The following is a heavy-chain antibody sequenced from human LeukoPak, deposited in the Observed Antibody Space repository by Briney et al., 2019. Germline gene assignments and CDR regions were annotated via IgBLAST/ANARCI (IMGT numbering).Heavy chain of an antibody. D-gene: IGHD4-17*01. CDR3: AQHGDVYFDI. CDR2: IHQSEVT. Sequence: PSETLSLTCAVFGGSFSGRYWSWVRQPPGKGLEWIGQIHQSEVTSYNPSLGSRVTMSVDTSKKQVSLYLTSVTAADTAVYFCAQHGDVYFDIWGRGTLVTVSS. CDR1: GGSFSGRY. V-gene: IGHV4-34*01. J-gene: IGHJ2*01.